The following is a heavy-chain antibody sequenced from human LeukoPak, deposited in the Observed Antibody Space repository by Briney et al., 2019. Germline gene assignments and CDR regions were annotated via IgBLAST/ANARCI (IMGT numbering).Heavy chain of an antibody. CDR1: GGSLSSGDYY. CDR3: ASSEIAAAGTFDY. Sequence: PSQTLSLTCTVSGGSLSSGDYYWSWIRQPPGKGLEWIGYIYYSGSTYYNPSLKSRVTISVDTSKNQFSLKLSSVTAADTAVYYCASSEIAAAGTFDYWGQGTLVTVSS. CDR2: IYYSGST. D-gene: IGHD6-13*01. J-gene: IGHJ4*02. V-gene: IGHV4-30-4*01.